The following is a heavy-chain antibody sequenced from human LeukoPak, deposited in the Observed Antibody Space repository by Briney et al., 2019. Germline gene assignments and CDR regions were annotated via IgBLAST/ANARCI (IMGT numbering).Heavy chain of an antibody. Sequence: GGSLRLSCAASGFTFSSYGMHWVRQAPGKGLEWVAVISYDGSNKYCADSVKGRFTISRDNSKNTLYLQMNSLRAEDTAVYYCAKICSGGSCYDYWGQGTLVTVSS. CDR1: GFTFSSYG. J-gene: IGHJ4*02. V-gene: IGHV3-30*18. CDR2: ISYDGSNK. D-gene: IGHD2-15*01. CDR3: AKICSGGSCYDY.